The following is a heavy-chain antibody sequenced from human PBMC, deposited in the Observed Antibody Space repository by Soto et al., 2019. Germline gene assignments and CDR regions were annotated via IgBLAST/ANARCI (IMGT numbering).Heavy chain of an antibody. V-gene: IGHV1-2*04. CDR1: GYSLTGYY. Sequence: QVPLVQSGAEVKKSGASVRVSCTTSGYSLTGYYLHWVRQAPGQGLEWMGRINPKSGDTDYAQKFQGWVTMTTDTSINTAYMDLTRLTSNDTAIYYCARGGTIRQTTFGLVIVGRFDPWGQGTLVTVSS. D-gene: IGHD3-3*01. CDR3: ARGGTIRQTTFGLVIVGRFDP. J-gene: IGHJ5*02. CDR2: INPKSGDT.